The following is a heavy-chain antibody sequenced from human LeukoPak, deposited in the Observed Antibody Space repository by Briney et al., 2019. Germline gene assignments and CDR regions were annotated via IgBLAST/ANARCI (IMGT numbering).Heavy chain of an antibody. V-gene: IGHV1-18*04. Sequence: ASVTVSCKASGHTFTSYGISWVRQAPGQGSEWMGWISAYNGNTNYAQKLQGRVTMTSDTSTSTAYMELRSLRSDDTAVYYCARGRLRRPLDYWGQGTLVTVSS. CDR2: ISAYNGNT. J-gene: IGHJ4*02. D-gene: IGHD6-19*01. CDR1: GHTFTSYG. CDR3: ARGRLRRPLDY.